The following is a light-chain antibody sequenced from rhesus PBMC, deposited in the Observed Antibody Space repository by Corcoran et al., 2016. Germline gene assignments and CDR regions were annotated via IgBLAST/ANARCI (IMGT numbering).Light chain of an antibody. V-gene: IGKV3-42*01. CDR3: PQDYSWPWT. Sequence: EIVMTQSPATLSLSPGERATLSCRASQSVSSSLAWYQQKPGQAPKLRIYGASSRASGIPERFSGSGAGREFTLTISSLEPEDVGVYYCPQDYSWPWTFGQGTKVEIK. CDR2: GAS. CDR1: QSVSSS. J-gene: IGKJ1*01.